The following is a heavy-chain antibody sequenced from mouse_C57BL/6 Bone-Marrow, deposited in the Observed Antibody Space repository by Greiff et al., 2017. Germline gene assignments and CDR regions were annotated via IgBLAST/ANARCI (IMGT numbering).Heavy chain of an antibody. J-gene: IGHJ4*01. CDR1: GYTFTSYW. D-gene: IGHD2-1*01. Sequence: QVQLQQPGAELVRPGTSVKLSCKASGYTFTSYWMHWVKQRPGQGLEWIGVIDPSDSYTNYNQKFKGKATLTVDTSSSTAYMQLSSLTSEDSAVYYCARGDGNFYAMDYWVKEPQSPSPQ. V-gene: IGHV1-59*01. CDR3: ARGDGNFYAMDY. CDR2: IDPSDSYT.